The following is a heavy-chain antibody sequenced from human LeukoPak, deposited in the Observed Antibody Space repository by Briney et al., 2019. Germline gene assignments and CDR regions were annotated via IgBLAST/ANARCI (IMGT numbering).Heavy chain of an antibody. D-gene: IGHD6-13*01. V-gene: IGHV3-64*01. CDR2: ISSNGGST. J-gene: IGHJ4*02. CDR3: ARGGSSWYGDY. Sequence: GGSLRLSCAASVFTFSSYGMHWVRQAPGKGLEYVSAISSNGGSTYYANSVKGRFTISRDNSKNTLYLQMGSLRAEDMAVYYCARGGSSWYGDYWGQGTLVTVSS. CDR1: VFTFSSYG.